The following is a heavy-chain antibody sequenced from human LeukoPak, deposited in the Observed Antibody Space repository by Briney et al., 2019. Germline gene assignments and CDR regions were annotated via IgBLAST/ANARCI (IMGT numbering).Heavy chain of an antibody. Sequence: SETLSLTCTVSGGSISSYYWSWIRQPPGKGLEWIGYIYYSGSTNYNPSLKSRVTISVDTSKNQFSLKLSSVTAADTAVYYCARPVTIFGVVCFFDPWGQGTLVTVSS. V-gene: IGHV4-59*08. CDR1: GGSISSYY. D-gene: IGHD3-3*01. J-gene: IGHJ5*02. CDR3: ARPVTIFGVVCFFDP. CDR2: IYYSGST.